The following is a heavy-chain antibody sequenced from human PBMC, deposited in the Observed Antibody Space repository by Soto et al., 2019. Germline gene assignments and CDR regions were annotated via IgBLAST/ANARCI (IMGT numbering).Heavy chain of an antibody. CDR3: AKEASYGHNGMDV. V-gene: IGHV3-30*18. Sequence: QVQLVESGGGVVQPGRSLRLSCAASGFTFSSYGMHWVRQAPGKGLEWVAVISYDGSNKYYADSVKGRFTISRDNSKNTLYLQMNSLRAEDTAVYYCAKEASYGHNGMDVWGQGTTVTVSS. CDR1: GFTFSSYG. J-gene: IGHJ6*02. CDR2: ISYDGSNK. D-gene: IGHD5-18*01.